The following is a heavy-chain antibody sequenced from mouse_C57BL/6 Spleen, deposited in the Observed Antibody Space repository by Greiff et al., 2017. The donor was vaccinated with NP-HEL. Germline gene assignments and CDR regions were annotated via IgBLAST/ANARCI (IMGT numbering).Heavy chain of an antibody. CDR2: ISYDGSN. V-gene: IGHV3-6*01. CDR3: ARGDDGYFYLDY. CDR1: GYSITSGYY. Sequence: EVKLMESGPGLVKPSQSLSLTCSVTGYSITSGYYWNWIRQFPGNKLEWMGYISYDGSNNYNPTLKNRISITLDTSKNQFFLKLNSVTTEDTATYYCARGDDGYFYLDYWGQGTTLTVSS. D-gene: IGHD2-3*01. J-gene: IGHJ2*01.